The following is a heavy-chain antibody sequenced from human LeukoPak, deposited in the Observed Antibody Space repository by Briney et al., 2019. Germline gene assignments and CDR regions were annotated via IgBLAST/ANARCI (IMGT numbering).Heavy chain of an antibody. J-gene: IGHJ4*02. Sequence: PSETLSLTCTVSGGSISSSGYYWGWIRQPPGEGLEWFGSIYNTGSTYSNPSLKSRVTLSVDTSKNQFSLKLTSVTAADTAVYYCARGRSGYGGDSGVASFDYWGQGTLVTVSS. CDR1: GGSISSSGYY. V-gene: IGHV4-39*07. D-gene: IGHD4-23*01. CDR2: IYNTGST. CDR3: ARGRSGYGGDSGVASFDY.